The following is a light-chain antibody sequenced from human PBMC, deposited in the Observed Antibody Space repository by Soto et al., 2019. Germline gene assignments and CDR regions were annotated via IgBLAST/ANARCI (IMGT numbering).Light chain of an antibody. J-gene: IGKJ3*01. Sequence: EIVLTQSPGTLSLSPGERTTLSCRASQSVSSSYLAGYQQKPGQAPRLLIYGASSRATAIPDRFSASGSGTDFTLTISRLEPEDFAVYYCQQYGHSPPFTFGPGTKVYIK. CDR3: QQYGHSPPFT. V-gene: IGKV3-20*01. CDR2: GAS. CDR1: QSVSSSY.